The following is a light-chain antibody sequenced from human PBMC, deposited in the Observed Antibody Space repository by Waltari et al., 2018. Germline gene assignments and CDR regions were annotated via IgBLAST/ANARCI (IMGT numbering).Light chain of an antibody. Sequence: EIVLTQSPGTLSLSPGERATLSCRARQSVSRTLAWYQQKHGQALKLLIYGASIRATGIPDRFTGSGSGTDFSLTISSLEPEDFAIYFCQHYVRLPATFGQGTKVEIK. CDR2: GAS. V-gene: IGKV3-20*01. CDR3: QHYVRLPAT. J-gene: IGKJ1*01. CDR1: QSVSRT.